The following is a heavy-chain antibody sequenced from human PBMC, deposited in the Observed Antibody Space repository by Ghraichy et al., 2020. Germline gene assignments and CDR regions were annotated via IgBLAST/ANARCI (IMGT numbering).Heavy chain of an antibody. D-gene: IGHD3-3*01. V-gene: IGHV4-59*01. CDR1: GGSISSYY. J-gene: IGHJ6*03. CDR3: ARVDTRGYDFWSGYPATGYYYYMDV. Sequence: SQTLSLTCTVSGGSISSYYWSWIRQPPGKGLEWIGYIYYSGSTNYNPSLKSRVTISVDTSKNQFSLKLSSVTAADTAVYYCARVDTRGYDFWSGYPATGYYYYMDVWGKGTTVTVSS. CDR2: IYYSGST.